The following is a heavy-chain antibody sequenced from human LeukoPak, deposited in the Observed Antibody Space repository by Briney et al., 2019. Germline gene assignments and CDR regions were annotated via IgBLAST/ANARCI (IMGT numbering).Heavy chain of an antibody. CDR3: ARGRHWGGLKTTFFDY. J-gene: IGHJ4*02. CDR2: IYSDGST. CDR1: GFIFTDYS. D-gene: IGHD2/OR15-2a*01. V-gene: IGHV3-66*01. Sequence: PGGSLRLSCAASGFIFTDYSMNWVRQAPGKGLEWVSIIYSDGSTYYADSVKGRFTISRDNSKNTLYLQMNSLRAEDTAVYYCARGRHWGGLKTTFFDYWGQGALVTVSS.